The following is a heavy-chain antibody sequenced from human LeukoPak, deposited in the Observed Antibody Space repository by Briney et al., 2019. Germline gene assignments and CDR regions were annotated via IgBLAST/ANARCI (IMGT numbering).Heavy chain of an antibody. J-gene: IGHJ6*02. CDR2: ISGSGGST. V-gene: IGHV3-23*01. CDR1: GFTFNSFA. D-gene: IGHD2-2*01. Sequence: GGSLRLSCAASGFTFNSFAMNWVRQAPGKGLEWVSAISGSGGSTYYADSVKGRFTISRDNSKNTLYLQMNSLRAEDTAVYYCAKVQLYARYYYYGMDVWGQGTTVTVSS. CDR3: AKVQLYARYYYYGMDV.